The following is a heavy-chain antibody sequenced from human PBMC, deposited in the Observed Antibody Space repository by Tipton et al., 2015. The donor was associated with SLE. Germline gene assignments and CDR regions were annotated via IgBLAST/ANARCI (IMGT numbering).Heavy chain of an antibody. CDR2: IYYSGST. V-gene: IGHV4-39*07. Sequence: GSLRLSCAASGFTFSSYAMHWVRQPPGKGLEWIGSIYYSGSTYYNPSLKSRVTISVDTSKNQFSLKLSSVTAADTAVYYCASYVLRYFDWSFDYWGQGTLVTVSS. D-gene: IGHD3-9*01. J-gene: IGHJ4*02. CDR3: ASYVLRYFDWSFDY. CDR1: GFTFSSYA.